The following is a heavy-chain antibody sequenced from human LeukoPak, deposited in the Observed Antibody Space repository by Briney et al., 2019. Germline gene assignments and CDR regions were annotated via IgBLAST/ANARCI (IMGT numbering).Heavy chain of an antibody. J-gene: IGHJ5*02. V-gene: IGHV4-31*03. CDR2: IYYSGST. CDR1: GGSISSGGYY. Sequence: PSQTLSLTCTVSGGSISSGGYYWSWIRQHPGKGLEWIGYIYYSGSTYYNPSLNSRVTISVDTSKNQFSLKLSSVTAADTAVYYCARGTYSSSSNWFDPWGQGTLVTVSS. CDR3: ARGTYSSSSNWFDP. D-gene: IGHD6-6*01.